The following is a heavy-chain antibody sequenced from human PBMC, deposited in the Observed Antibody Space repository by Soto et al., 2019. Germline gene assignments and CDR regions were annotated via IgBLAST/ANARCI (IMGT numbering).Heavy chain of an antibody. V-gene: IGHV2-5*02. CDR2: IYWDDSK. Sequence: QITLKESGPTLVKPTQTLTLTCTFSGFSLTTDRVGVGWLRQPPGEALEWLAVIYWDDSKTYRSSLESRLTITKDTSKNPAALTMTNMDSLDTATYYCAHAYGGRSLSWGQGTLVTVPS. CDR1: GFSLTTDRVG. D-gene: IGHD1-26*01. CDR3: AHAYGGRSLS. J-gene: IGHJ5*02.